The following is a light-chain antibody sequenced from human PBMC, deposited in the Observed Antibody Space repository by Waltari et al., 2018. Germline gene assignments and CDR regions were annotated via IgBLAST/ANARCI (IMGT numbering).Light chain of an antibody. V-gene: IGKV1-5*03. J-gene: IGKJ3*01. Sequence: DIQIPQSPPTLSASVGDRVTITCRASHIISTWLAWYQQKPGKAPKLLIYEASSLENGVPSRFSGSGSGTEFTLTISSLQPDDFATYYCQQFNTYPIPFGRGTKVDIK. CDR1: HIISTW. CDR2: EAS. CDR3: QQFNTYPIP.